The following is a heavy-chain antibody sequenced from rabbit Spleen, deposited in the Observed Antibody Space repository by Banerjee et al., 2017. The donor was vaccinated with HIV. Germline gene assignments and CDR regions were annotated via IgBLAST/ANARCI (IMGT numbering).Heavy chain of an antibody. CDR1: GFSLSRDYW. CDR2: IDGGVKGTT. CDR3: ARDGSGWGANFNL. J-gene: IGHJ4*01. D-gene: IGHD4-1*01. V-gene: IGHV1S45*01. Sequence: QEQLEESGGDLVKPEGSLTLTCTASGFSLSRDYWICWVRQAPGKGLEWIACIDGGVKGTTYYASWAKGRFAVSKTSPTTVTLQMTSLTVADMAIYFCARDGSGWGANFNLWGPGTLVTVS.